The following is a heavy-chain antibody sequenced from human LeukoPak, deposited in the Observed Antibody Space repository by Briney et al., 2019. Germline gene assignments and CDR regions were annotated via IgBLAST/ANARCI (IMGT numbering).Heavy chain of an antibody. CDR2: IYHSGST. D-gene: IGHD1-26*01. J-gene: IGHJ6*02. CDR3: ARRSLVRTVGYYYGMDV. Sequence: SQTLSLTCTVSGGSINSGGYSWSWIRQPPGKGLEWIGYIYHSGSTYYNPSLKSRVTISVDTSKNQFSLKLSSVTAADTAVYYCARRSLVRTVGYYYGMDVWGQGTTVTVSS. CDR1: GGSINSGGYS. V-gene: IGHV4-30-2*05.